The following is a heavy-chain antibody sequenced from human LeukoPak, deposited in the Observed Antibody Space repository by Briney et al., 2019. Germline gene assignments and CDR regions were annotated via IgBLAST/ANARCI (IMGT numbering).Heavy chain of an antibody. CDR1: GFTFSSSW. CDR2: INQDGSEK. V-gene: IGHV3-7*01. D-gene: IGHD2-21*01. Sequence: GGSLRLSCAASGFTFSSSWMSWVRQAPGKGLEWVANINQDGSEKYYVDSVKGRFTISRDNAKNSLFLRMNSLRAEDTAVYYCARDIQVAPGDAFDIWGQGTMVTVSS. CDR3: ARDIQVAPGDAFDI. J-gene: IGHJ3*02.